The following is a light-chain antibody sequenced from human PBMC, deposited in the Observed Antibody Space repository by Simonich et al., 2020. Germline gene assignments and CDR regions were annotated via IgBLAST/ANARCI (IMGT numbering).Light chain of an antibody. Sequence: EIVMTQSPATLSVSPGERATLTCRARQSVSSNLAWYQQKPGQAPRLLIYGASTRATGIPASFSGSGSGTEFTLTISSMQSEDFAVYYCQQYNNWPLTFGGGTKVEIK. V-gene: IGKV3-15*01. CDR3: QQYNNWPLT. CDR2: GAS. CDR1: QSVSSN. J-gene: IGKJ4*01.